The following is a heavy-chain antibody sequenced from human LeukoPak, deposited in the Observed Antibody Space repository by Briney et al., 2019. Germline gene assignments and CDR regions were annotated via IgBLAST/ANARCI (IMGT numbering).Heavy chain of an antibody. V-gene: IGHV1-2*02. CDR3: ARARTKGSYSGGFDY. CDR1: GYTFTGYY. CDR2: INPNNGGT. Sequence: ASVKVSCKASGYTFTGYYMHWVRQAPGQGLEWMGWINPNNGGTNYAQKFQGRVTMTRDTSISTAYMELSRLRSDDTAVYYCARARTKGSYSGGFDYWGQGTLVTVSS. D-gene: IGHD1-26*01. J-gene: IGHJ4*02.